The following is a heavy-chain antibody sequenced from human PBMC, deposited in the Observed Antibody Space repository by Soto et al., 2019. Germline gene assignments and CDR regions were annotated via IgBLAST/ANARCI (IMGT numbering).Heavy chain of an antibody. CDR3: ARGGRKRVAALLWFDP. J-gene: IGHJ5*02. CDR2: INHSGST. V-gene: IGHV4-34*01. D-gene: IGHD6-6*01. Sequence: PSETLSLTCAVYGGSFSGYYWSWIRQPRGKGLEWIGEINHSGSTNYNPSLKSRVTISVDTSKNQFSLKLSSVTAADTAVYYCARGGRKRVAALLWFDPWGQGTLVTVSS. CDR1: GGSFSGYY.